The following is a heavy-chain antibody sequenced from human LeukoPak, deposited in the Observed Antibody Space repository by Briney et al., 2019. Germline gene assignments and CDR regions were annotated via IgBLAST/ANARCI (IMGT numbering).Heavy chain of an antibody. Sequence: GGSLRLSCATSGFTFSNAWMSWVRQAPGQGLEWIGRIKSKTDGETTEYAAPVKGRFTISRDDSKNTLYLQMNSLKTEDTAVYYCTTLRLALAYGVDVWGQGTTVTVSS. V-gene: IGHV3-15*01. CDR3: TTLRLALAYGVDV. CDR1: GFTFSNAW. D-gene: IGHD5/OR15-5a*01. J-gene: IGHJ6*02. CDR2: IKSKTDGETT.